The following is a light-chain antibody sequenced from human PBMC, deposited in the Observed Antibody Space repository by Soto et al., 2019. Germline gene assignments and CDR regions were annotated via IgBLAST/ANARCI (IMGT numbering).Light chain of an antibody. CDR2: GAS. J-gene: IGKJ4*01. CDR3: HEYNSWRPIT. CDR1: QSISSK. Sequence: IVMTQSPATLSVSPGERATLSCSASQSISSKLAWYHQKPCQAPRLLIYGASTSATGIPVRFSSSGSAPEFTLPITSLQSEDFAVYYCHEYNSWRPITFGGGSKVDIK. V-gene: IGKV3-15*01.